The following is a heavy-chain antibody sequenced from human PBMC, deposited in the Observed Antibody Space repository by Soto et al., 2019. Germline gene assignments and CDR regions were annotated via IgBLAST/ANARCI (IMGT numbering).Heavy chain of an antibody. CDR3: ARDLLGYCGAACYPLDV. J-gene: IGHJ6*02. CDR1: GGSFSGYY. CDR2: INHSGST. D-gene: IGHD2-21*02. V-gene: IGHV4-34*01. Sequence: PSETLSLTCAVYGGSFSGYYWNWIRQPPGKGLEWIGEINHSGSTNYNPSLKSRVTISVDTSKNQFSLKLNSVTAADTAVYYCARDLLGYCGAACYPLDVWGQGTTVTVS.